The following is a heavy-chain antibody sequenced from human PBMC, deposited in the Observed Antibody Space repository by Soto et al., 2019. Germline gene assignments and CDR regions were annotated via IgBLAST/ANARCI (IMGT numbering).Heavy chain of an antibody. CDR1: GFTLSSYG. V-gene: IGHV3-30*18. CDR3: AKDRGHIAVAAITGGGDFHI. Sequence: QLVESGGGVVQPGTSLRLSCVASGFTLSSYGMHWVRQAPGKGLEWVAAISYDGDDQYYGDSVRGRFTISRDNSKSTVYLQLNSLRAEDTAVYYCAKDRGHIAVAAITGGGDFHIWGQGTMVAVSS. D-gene: IGHD6-19*01. J-gene: IGHJ3*02. CDR2: ISYDGDDQ.